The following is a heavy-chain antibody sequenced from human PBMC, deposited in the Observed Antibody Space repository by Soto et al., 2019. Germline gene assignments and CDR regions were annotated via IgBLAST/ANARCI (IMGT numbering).Heavy chain of an antibody. Sequence: ASVKVSCKASGYTFTGYYMHWVRQAPGQGLEWMGWINPNSGGTNYAQKFQGWVTMTRDTSISTAYMELSRLRSDDTAVYYCARGPSPYGDHLPSYGMDVWGQGTTVTVSS. J-gene: IGHJ6*02. CDR2: INPNSGGT. V-gene: IGHV1-2*04. CDR3: ARGPSPYGDHLPSYGMDV. D-gene: IGHD4-17*01. CDR1: GYTFTGYY.